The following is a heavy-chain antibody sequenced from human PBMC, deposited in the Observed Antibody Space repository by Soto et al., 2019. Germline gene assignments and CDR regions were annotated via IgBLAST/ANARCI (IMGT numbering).Heavy chain of an antibody. CDR1: GFTFSSHW. V-gene: IGHV3-74*01. CDR2: INTDGGIT. Sequence: EVQLVESGGDLVQPGGSLRLSCAASGFTFSSHWMHWVRRVPGKGLVWVSHINTDGGITGYADSVKGRSTISRDNAKNTLYLQMNGLRVEDTSVYYCTREAGYCSRTSCYRRAFDSWGKGTMVTVSS. D-gene: IGHD2-2*01. J-gene: IGHJ3*02. CDR3: TREAGYCSRTSCYRRAFDS.